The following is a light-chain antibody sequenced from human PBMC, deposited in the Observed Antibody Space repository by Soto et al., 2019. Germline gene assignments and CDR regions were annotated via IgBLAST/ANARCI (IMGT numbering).Light chain of an antibody. CDR1: SSDVGGYNY. V-gene: IGLV2-14*01. CDR2: EVS. J-gene: IGLJ2*01. CDR3: SSYTSSSNVV. Sequence: QSALTQPASVSGSPGQSITISCTGTSSDVGGYNYVSWDQQHPGKAPKLMIYEVSNRPSGVSNRFSGSKSGNTASLTISGLQAEDEADYYCSSYTSSSNVVFGGGTKVTVL.